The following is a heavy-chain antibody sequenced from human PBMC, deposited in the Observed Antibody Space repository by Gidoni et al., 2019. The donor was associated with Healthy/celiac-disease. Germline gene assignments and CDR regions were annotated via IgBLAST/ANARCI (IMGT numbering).Heavy chain of an antibody. CDR2: INPSGGST. J-gene: IGHJ6*02. Sequence: QVQLVQSGAEVKKPGASVKFSCKASGYTFTSYYMHWVRQAPGQGLEWMGIINPSGGSTSYAQKFQGRVTMTRDTSTSTVYMELSSLRSEDTAVYYCARTYYYDSSGYSSNYGMDVWGQGTTVTVSS. CDR3: ARTYYYDSSGYSSNYGMDV. V-gene: IGHV1-46*03. CDR1: GYTFTSYY. D-gene: IGHD3-22*01.